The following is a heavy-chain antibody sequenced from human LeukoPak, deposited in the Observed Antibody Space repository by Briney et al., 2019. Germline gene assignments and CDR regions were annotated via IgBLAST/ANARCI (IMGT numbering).Heavy chain of an antibody. CDR2: IYYSVST. J-gene: IGHJ5*02. Sequence: SETLSLTCTVSGGSISSSSYYWGWIRQPPGKGLKWIGSIYYSVSTYYNPSLKSRVTISVDTSKNQFSLKLSSVTAADTAVYYCARPRLYCSGGSCYSGNWFDPWGQGTLVTVSS. D-gene: IGHD2-15*01. CDR1: GGSISSSSYY. V-gene: IGHV4-39*01. CDR3: ARPRLYCSGGSCYSGNWFDP.